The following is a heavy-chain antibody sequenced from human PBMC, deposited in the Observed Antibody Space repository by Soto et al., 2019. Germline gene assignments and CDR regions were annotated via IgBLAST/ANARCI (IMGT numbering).Heavy chain of an antibody. CDR3: ARERSFARPAGWFEP. D-gene: IGHD6-13*01. Sequence: SETLSLTCAVSGYSMTSGFYWGWIRQTPGKGLEWIGSVYHSGATYYNPSLQSRVSISVDTSKSQFSLKLISVSAADTGTYYCARERSFARPAGWFEPWGQGTQVTVSS. J-gene: IGHJ5*02. CDR2: VYHSGAT. CDR1: GYSMTSGFY. V-gene: IGHV4-38-2*02.